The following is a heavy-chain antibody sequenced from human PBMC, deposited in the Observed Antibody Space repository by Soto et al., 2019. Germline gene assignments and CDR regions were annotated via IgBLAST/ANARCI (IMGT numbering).Heavy chain of an antibody. CDR2: INPSGGST. V-gene: IGHV1-46*03. CDR3: AREGLPGLPTVTGSWFDP. J-gene: IGHJ5*02. Sequence: QVQLVQSGAEVKKPGASVKVSCKASGYTFTSYYMHWVRQAPGQGLEWMGIINPSGGSTSYAQKFQGRVTMTRDTSTSTVYMELSSLRSEDTAVYYCAREGLPGLPTVTGSWFDPWGQGTLVTVSS. CDR1: GYTFTSYY. D-gene: IGHD4-17*01.